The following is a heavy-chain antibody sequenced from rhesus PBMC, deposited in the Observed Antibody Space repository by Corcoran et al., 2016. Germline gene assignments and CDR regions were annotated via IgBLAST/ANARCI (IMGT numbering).Heavy chain of an antibody. CDR1: GGSFSRYW. J-gene: IGHJ4*01. Sequence: QVQLQESGPGLVKPSETLSLTCAVSGGSFSRYWWSWVRQPPGKGLEWIGDINGNSGSTNYNPSLKSRVTRSNDASKKQFSLRLSSGTAADTAVYYCASVLRGLSYFDYWGQGVLVTVSS. CDR3: ASVLRGLSYFDY. V-gene: IGHV4-80*01. CDR2: INGNSGST.